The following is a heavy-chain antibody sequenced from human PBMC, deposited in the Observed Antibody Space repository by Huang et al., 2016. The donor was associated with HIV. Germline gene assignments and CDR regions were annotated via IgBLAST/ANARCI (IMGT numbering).Heavy chain of an antibody. CDR2: INTNTGNP. CDR3: AISGTYSGDFDI. D-gene: IGHD1-26*01. V-gene: IGHV7-4-1*02. J-gene: IGHJ3*02. Sequence: QVQLVQSGSELKKPGAYVKVYCKASEYSFTQPSGYASSKLYFNWVRQEPGQVLEWLVWINTNTGNPTYAQGFTGRFVFSFETSVETAYLQISSLKAEDTAVYYCAISGTYSGDFDIWCQGTLVTVSS. CDR1: GYASSKLY.